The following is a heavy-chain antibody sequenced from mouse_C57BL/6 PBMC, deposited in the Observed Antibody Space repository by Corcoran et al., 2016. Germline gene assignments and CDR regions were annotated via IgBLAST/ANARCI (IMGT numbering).Heavy chain of an antibody. V-gene: IGHV1-80*01. CDR3: ARTYYDYDGHFDY. J-gene: IGHJ2*01. CDR1: GYAFSSYW. D-gene: IGHD2-4*01. Sequence: QGQLQPSGAALVKPGASVKISCKASGYAFSSYWMNWVKQRPGKGLEWIGQIYPGYGDTNYNGKFKGKATLTADKSSSTAYMQLSSLTSEDSAVYFCARTYYDYDGHFDYWGQGSTLTVSS. CDR2: IYPGYGDT.